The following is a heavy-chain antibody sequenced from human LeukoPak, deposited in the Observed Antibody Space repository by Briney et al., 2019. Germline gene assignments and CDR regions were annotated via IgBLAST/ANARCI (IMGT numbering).Heavy chain of an antibody. CDR1: GGSISSGGYY. J-gene: IGHJ5*02. D-gene: IGHD2-15*01. CDR2: IYHSGST. Sequence: SETLSLTCTVSGGSISSGGYYWSWIRQHPGKGLEWIGYIYHSGSTYYNPSLKSRVTISVDTSKNQFSLKLSSVTAADTAVYYCARGGYDWFDPWGQGTLVTVSS. CDR3: ARGGYDWFDP. V-gene: IGHV4-31*03.